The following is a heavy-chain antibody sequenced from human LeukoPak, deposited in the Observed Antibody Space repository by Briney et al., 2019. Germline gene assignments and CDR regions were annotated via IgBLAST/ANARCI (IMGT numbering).Heavy chain of an antibody. D-gene: IGHD4-17*01. V-gene: IGHV3-48*03. CDR2: ISSSGSTI. Sequence: PGGSLRLSCAASGFTFSSYEMNWVRQAPGKGLEWVSYISSSGSTIYYADSMKGRFTISRDNAKNSLYLQMNSLRAEDTAVYYCARGPYYGDYTPDYWGQGTLVTVSS. CDR1: GFTFSSYE. J-gene: IGHJ4*02. CDR3: ARGPYYGDYTPDY.